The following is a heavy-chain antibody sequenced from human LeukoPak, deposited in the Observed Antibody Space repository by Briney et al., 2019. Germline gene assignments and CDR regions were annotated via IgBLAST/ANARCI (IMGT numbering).Heavy chain of an antibody. CDR3: AKDIAAAGPAYWYFDL. V-gene: IGHV3-7*03. CDR2: IKQDGSEK. Sequence: PGGSLRLSCVVSGFSFDTYWMTWVRQAPGKGLEWVANIKQDGSEKYYVDSVKGRFTISRDNAKDSLYLQMNSLRAEDTALYYCAKDIAAAGPAYWYFDLWGRGTLVTVSS. CDR1: GFSFDTYW. D-gene: IGHD6-13*01. J-gene: IGHJ2*01.